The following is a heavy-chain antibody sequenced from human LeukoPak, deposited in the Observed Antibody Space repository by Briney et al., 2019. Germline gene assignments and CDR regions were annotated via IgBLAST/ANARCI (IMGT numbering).Heavy chain of an antibody. J-gene: IGHJ4*02. V-gene: IGHV4-34*01. D-gene: IGHD2-8*02. CDR3: AREGYCTGGVCLNRQFDY. Sequence: SETLSLTCAVYGGSFSGYYWSWIRQPPGKGLEWIGEINHSGSTNYNPSLKSRVTISVDTSKNQFSLKLSSVTAADTAVYYCAREGYCTGGVCLNRQFDYWREGTQLSVPS. CDR2: INHSGST. CDR1: GGSFSGYY.